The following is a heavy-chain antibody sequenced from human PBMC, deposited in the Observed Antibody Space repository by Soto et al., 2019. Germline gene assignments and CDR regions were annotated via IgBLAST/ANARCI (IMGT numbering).Heavy chain of an antibody. J-gene: IGHJ4*02. D-gene: IGHD3-16*01. CDR1: RYSFTSYD. CDR2: MNPHSGNT. CDR3: ARDIGYVGFSTGH. Sequence: QVQLVQSGAEVKKPGASVKVSCKASRYSFTSYDINWVRQATGQGLEWMGWMNPHSGNTGYAQKFQGRVTMTRNTSISTAYMEVNSLRSEDTAVYYCARDIGYVGFSTGHRGQGTLDTVSS. V-gene: IGHV1-8*01.